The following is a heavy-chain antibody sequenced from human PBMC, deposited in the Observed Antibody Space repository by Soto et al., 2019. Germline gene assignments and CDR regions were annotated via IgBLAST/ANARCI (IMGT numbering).Heavy chain of an antibody. D-gene: IGHD3-10*01. CDR1: GYTFTSYY. CDR3: ARDLLLWFGELLNRLVYYGMDV. V-gene: IGHV1-46*01. CDR2: INPSGGST. J-gene: IGHJ6*02. Sequence: QVQLVQSGAEVKKPGASVKVSCKASGYTFTSYYMHWVRQAPGQGLEWMGIINPSGGSTSYAQKFQVRVTMTRDTSTSTVYMELGSLRSEDTAVYYCARDLLLWFGELLNRLVYYGMDVWGQGTTVTVSS.